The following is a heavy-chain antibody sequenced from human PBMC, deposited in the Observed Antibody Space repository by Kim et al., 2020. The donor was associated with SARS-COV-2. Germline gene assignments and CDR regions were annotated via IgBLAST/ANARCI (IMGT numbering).Heavy chain of an antibody. Sequence: VKGRFTIARDNAKNSLYLQMNSLRAEDTALYYCAKDIREGGSTYYYGMDVWGQGTTVTVSS. CDR3: AKDIREGGSTYYYGMDV. V-gene: IGHV3-9*01. D-gene: IGHD6-13*01. J-gene: IGHJ6*02.